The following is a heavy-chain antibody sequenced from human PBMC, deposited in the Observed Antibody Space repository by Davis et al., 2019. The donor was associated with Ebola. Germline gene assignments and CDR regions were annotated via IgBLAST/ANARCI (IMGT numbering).Heavy chain of an antibody. D-gene: IGHD2-15*01. CDR1: GYSFTNYW. CDR2: IYPGDSDT. Sequence: KVSCKGSGYSFTNYWINWVRQMPGKGLEWMGIIYPGDSDTRYSPSFQGQVTISADKSISTAYLQWSSLKASDTAMYYCARPTGPYCSGGSCPFDYWGQGTLVTVSS. V-gene: IGHV5-51*01. J-gene: IGHJ4*02. CDR3: ARPTGPYCSGGSCPFDY.